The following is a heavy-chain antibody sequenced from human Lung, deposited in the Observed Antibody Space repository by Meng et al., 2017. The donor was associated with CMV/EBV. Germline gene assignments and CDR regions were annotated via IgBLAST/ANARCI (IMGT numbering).Heavy chain of an antibody. D-gene: IGHD3-3*01. CDR1: GLTFSNHG. CDR3: AKDKGGRTLEWFFV. J-gene: IGHJ4*02. V-gene: IGHV3-30*02. CDR2: ILSDGSAT. Sequence: GESLKISCTASGLTFSNHGMHWVRQAPGKGLEWVAFILSDGSATYYADSVRGRFTISRDNSKNTVYLQMNSLRTEDTAVYSCAKDKGGRTLEWFFVRGQKXMVTVSS.